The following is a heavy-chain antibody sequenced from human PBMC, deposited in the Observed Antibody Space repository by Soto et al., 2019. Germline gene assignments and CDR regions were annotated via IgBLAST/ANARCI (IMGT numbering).Heavy chain of an antibody. CDR1: GYTFTSYY. V-gene: IGHV1-46*03. CDR3: ARVRMGYGMDV. CDR2: INASGGST. J-gene: IGHJ6*02. D-gene: IGHD1-26*01. Sequence: QVQLVHAGAEVKKPGASVKVSCKASGYTFTSYYMHWVRQAPGQGLEWMEIINASGGSTNYAPMFQGRVTMTRDTSTSTVYMELSSLRSEDTAVYSCARVRMGYGMDVWGQGTTVTVSS.